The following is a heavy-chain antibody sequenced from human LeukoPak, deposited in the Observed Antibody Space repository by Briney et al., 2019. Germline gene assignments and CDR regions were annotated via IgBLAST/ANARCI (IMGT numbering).Heavy chain of an antibody. J-gene: IGHJ6*03. V-gene: IGHV1-18*01. D-gene: IGHD3-3*01. CDR1: GYTFTSYG. Sequence: ASVKVSCKASGYTFTSYGISWVRQAPGQGLEWMGWISAYNGNTNYAQKLQGRVTMTTDTSTSTAYMELRSLRSDDTAVYYCARGPYYDFWSGYLRGDYYYYYMDVWGEGTTVTVSS. CDR3: ARGPYYDFWSGYLRGDYYYYYMDV. CDR2: ISAYNGNT.